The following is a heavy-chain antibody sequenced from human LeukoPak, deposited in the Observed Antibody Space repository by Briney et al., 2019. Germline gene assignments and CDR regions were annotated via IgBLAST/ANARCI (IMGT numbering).Heavy chain of an antibody. CDR2: IRSKAYGGTT. CDR3: TFVAGGIDY. V-gene: IGHV3-49*03. Sequence: PGGSLRLSCIASGFTFADYSMTWFRQAPGKGLEWVGFIRSKAYGGTTEYAASVKGRFTISRDDSKSIAYLQMNSLKTEDTAVYYCTFVAGGIDYWGQGTLVTVSS. D-gene: IGHD6-19*01. CDR1: GFTFADYS. J-gene: IGHJ4*02.